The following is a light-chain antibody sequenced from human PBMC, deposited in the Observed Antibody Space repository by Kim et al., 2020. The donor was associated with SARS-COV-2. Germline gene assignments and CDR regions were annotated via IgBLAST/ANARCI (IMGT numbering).Light chain of an antibody. CDR1: ALPNQY. V-gene: IGLV3-25*03. CDR2: KDT. J-gene: IGLJ2*01. CDR3: QSTDTTSNIV. Sequence: SYELTQPPSVSVFPGQTAGITCSGDALPNQYAYWYLQKPGQAPVLVIYKDTERPSEIPERFSGSSSGTTVTLTISGVQAEDEADYYRQSTDTTSNIVFGGGTQLTVL.